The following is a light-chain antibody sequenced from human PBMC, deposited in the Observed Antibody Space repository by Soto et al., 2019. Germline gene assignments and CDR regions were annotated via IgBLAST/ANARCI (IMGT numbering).Light chain of an antibody. CDR3: QQHNNWPLHA. Sequence: EIVMTQSPATLSVSPGERATLSCRASQSVSSNLAGYQQKPGQAPRLLIYGVSTRATGIPGSFSGSGSGTEFTLTISSLHAEDFAGVYCQQHNNWPLHAFGQGNKLQIK. CDR1: QSVSSN. J-gene: IGKJ2*01. CDR2: GVS. V-gene: IGKV3-15*01.